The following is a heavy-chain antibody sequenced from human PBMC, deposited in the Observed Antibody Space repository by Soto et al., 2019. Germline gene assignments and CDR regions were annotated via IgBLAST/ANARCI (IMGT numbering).Heavy chain of an antibody. CDR1: GYTFTDFY. J-gene: IGHJ5*02. Sequence: QVQLVQSGTEVKKPGASVTVSCKSSGYTFTDFYLHWLRQAPGQGLEWVGWINPKTGDTKSSQKFQGRVTMSRDTSVSTAYIDLTSLTSDDTAMYYCATGTKGTTGWYHPWGQGTRVTVSS. CDR2: INPKTGDT. V-gene: IGHV1-2*02. CDR3: ATGTKGTTGWYHP. D-gene: IGHD1-1*01.